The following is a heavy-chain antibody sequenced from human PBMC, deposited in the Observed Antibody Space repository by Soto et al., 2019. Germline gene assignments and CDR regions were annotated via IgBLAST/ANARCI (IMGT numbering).Heavy chain of an antibody. Sequence: YGISWIRQAPGQGLEWMGWIKPDNGDTNYAQKFQGRLTMTTDTSSNTAYMELRSLRSDDTAVYYCATSYDSGFDPWGQGTLVSVSS. CDR3: ATSYDSGFDP. CDR1: YG. D-gene: IGHD5-12*01. CDR2: IKPDNGDT. J-gene: IGHJ5*02. V-gene: IGHV1-18*04.